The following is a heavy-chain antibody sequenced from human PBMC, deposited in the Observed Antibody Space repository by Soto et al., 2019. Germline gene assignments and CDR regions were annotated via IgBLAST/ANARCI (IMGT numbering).Heavy chain of an antibody. CDR3: ARQQSQQALGWFVPLQA. V-gene: IGHV4-39*01. Sequence: SETLSLTCTVSGGSISSSSYYWCWIRQPPGKGLEWIGSIYYSGSTYYNPSLKSRVTISVDTSKNQFSLKLSSVTAADTAVYYCARQQSQQALGWFVPLQAWGQGTLVTVSS. D-gene: IGHD3-10*01. J-gene: IGHJ5*02. CDR2: IYYSGST. CDR1: GGSISSSSYY.